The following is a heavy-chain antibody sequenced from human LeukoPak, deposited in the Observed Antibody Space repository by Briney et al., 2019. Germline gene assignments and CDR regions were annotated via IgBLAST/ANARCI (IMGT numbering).Heavy chain of an antibody. CDR3: ATGGTAVTRYFGL. CDR1: EFTFSLYN. J-gene: IGHJ2*01. CDR2: ISSSSSSI. V-gene: IGHV3-21*01. D-gene: IGHD4-17*01. Sequence: PGGSLRLSCAASEFTFSLYNMHWVRQAPGKGLEWVSTISSSSSSIFYADSVKGRFTISRDNAKNSLYLQMNSLRAEDTGVYYCATGGTAVTRYFGLWGRGTLVTVSS.